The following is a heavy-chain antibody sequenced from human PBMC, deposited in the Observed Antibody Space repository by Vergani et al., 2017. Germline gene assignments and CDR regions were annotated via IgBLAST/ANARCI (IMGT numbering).Heavy chain of an antibody. CDR2: IGSSGPYI. CDR3: ARDCTSGGCPDNYGMDV. Sequence: VQLVESGGGLVKPGGSLRLSCAASGFTFSDFSMSWVRQAPGKGLEWVAFIGSSGPYINYADSVKGRFIISRDNTNNSLFLQLRSLRAEDAAVYYCARDCTSGGCPDNYGMDVWRQGATVTDSS. CDR1: GFTFSDFS. D-gene: IGHD2-8*01. V-gene: IGHV3-21*06. J-gene: IGHJ6*02.